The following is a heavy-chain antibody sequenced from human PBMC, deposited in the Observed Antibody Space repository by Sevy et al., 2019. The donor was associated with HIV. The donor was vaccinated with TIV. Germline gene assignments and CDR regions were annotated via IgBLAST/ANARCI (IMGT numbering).Heavy chain of an antibody. CDR2: ISYDGSNK. D-gene: IGHD2-15*01. Sequence: GGSLRLSCAASGFTFSSYAMHWVRQAPGKGLEWVAVISYDGSNKYYADSVKGRFTISRDNSKNTLYLQMNSLRAEDPAVYYCAGLVVVAALPIDWGQGTLVTVSS. CDR1: GFTFSSYA. J-gene: IGHJ4*02. CDR3: AGLVVVAALPID. V-gene: IGHV3-30-3*01.